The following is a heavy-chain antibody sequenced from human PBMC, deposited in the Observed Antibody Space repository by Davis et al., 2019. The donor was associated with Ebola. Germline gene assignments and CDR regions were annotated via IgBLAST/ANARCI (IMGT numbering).Heavy chain of an antibody. V-gene: IGHV3-21*04. CDR1: GFTFSSYS. CDR3: AKGLTGTGGYYGLDV. CDR2: ISSTSSYI. Sequence: GESLKISCAASGFTFSSYSMTWVRQAPGKGLEWVSSISSTSSYIFYADSVKGRFTISRDNAKNSLYLQMNSLRVEDTALYYCAKGLTGTGGYYGLDVWGQGTTVTVSS. D-gene: IGHD3-9*01. J-gene: IGHJ6*02.